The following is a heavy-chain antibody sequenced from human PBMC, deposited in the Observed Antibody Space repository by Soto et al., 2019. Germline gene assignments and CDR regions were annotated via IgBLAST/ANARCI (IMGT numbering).Heavy chain of an antibody. V-gene: IGHV3-48*02. CDR3: AYSSGWYLGAFDI. D-gene: IGHD6-19*01. Sequence: VGSLRLSCAASGFTFSSYSMNWVRQAPGKGLEWVSYISSSSSTIYYADSVKGRFTISRDNAKNSLYLQMNSLRDEDTAVYYCAYSSGWYLGAFDIWGQGTMVTVSS. J-gene: IGHJ3*02. CDR2: ISSSSSTI. CDR1: GFTFSSYS.